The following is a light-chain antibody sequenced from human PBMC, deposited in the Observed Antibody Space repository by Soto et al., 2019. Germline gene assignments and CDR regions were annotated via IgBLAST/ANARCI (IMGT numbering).Light chain of an antibody. V-gene: IGKV3-11*01. Sequence: EIVLTQSPATLSLSPGERATLSCRASQSVSSYLAWYQQKPGQAPRLLIYDASNRATGIPARFSGSESVTDFTLTISSLEPEDFAVYYCQQRSNWPITFGQETRLEIK. CDR1: QSVSSY. J-gene: IGKJ5*01. CDR3: QQRSNWPIT. CDR2: DAS.